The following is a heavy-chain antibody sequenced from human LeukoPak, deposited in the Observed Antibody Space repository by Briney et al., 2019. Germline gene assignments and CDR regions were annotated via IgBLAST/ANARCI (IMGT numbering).Heavy chain of an antibody. CDR1: GFTFSSYG. D-gene: IGHD3-16*01. Sequence: GRSLRLSCAASGFTFSSYGMHWVRQAPGKGLEWVAVIWYDGSNKYYADPVKGRFTISRDNSKNTLYLQMNNLRAEDTAVYYCAREIPGLRLGELRNWGQGTLVTVSS. J-gene: IGHJ4*02. CDR3: AREIPGLRLGELRN. V-gene: IGHV3-33*01. CDR2: IWYDGSNK.